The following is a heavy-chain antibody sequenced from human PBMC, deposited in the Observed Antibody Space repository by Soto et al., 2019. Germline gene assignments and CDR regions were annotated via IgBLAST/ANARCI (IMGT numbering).Heavy chain of an antibody. D-gene: IGHD1-26*01. CDR3: ARHGITGSYYDAFDI. J-gene: IGHJ3*02. V-gene: IGHV4-39*01. CDR2: IKYSGTT. CDR1: GGYIRSIRGH. Sequence: SQTQSHTCTVAGGYIRSIRGHCGRKSKTPGKGLEWIASIKYSGTTFYNPSLKSRVTLSVDTSRNQFALKLSSVTAAETAVYYCARHGITGSYYDAFDIWGQGTMVTVS.